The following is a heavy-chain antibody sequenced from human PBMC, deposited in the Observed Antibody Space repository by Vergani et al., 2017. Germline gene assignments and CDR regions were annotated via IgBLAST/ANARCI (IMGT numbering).Heavy chain of an antibody. CDR1: GSSISSGSYY. D-gene: IGHD3-3*02. CDR2: IYTSGST. V-gene: IGHV4-61*02. Sequence: QVQLQESGPGLVKPSQTLSLTCTVSGSSISSGSYYWSWIRQPAGKGLEWIGRIYTSGSTNYNPSLKSRVTMSVDTSKNQFSLKLSSVTAADTAVYYCARDSTWFDPWGQGTLVTVSS. CDR3: ARDSTWFDP. J-gene: IGHJ5*02.